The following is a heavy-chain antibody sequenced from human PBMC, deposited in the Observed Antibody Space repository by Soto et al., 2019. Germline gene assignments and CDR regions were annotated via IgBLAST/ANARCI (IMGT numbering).Heavy chain of an antibody. CDR1: GGSISSYY. Sequence: PSETLSLTCTVSGGSISSYYWSWIRQPPGKGLEWIGYIYYSGITNYNPSLKSRVTISVDTSKNQFSLKLSCVTAADTAVYYCARAESGYSSGWYAYYYYGMDGWGRGTTGTVSS. CDR3: ARAESGYSSGWYAYYYYGMDG. D-gene: IGHD6-19*01. V-gene: IGHV4-59*01. CDR2: IYYSGIT. J-gene: IGHJ6*02.